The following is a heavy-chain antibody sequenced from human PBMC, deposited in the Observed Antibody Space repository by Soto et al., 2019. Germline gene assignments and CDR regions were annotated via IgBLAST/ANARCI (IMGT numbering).Heavy chain of an antibody. Sequence: QVQLVQSGAEVKKPGSSVKVSCKASGGTFSSYAISWVRQAPGQGLEWMGGIIPIFGTANYAQKFQGRVTSSADEAAGTGCLGLGCLRSEDTAVYYCAREPSLSFGGSIYYYGMDVWGQGTTVTVSS. CDR1: GGTFSSYA. D-gene: IGHD3-10*01. J-gene: IGHJ6*02. V-gene: IGHV1-69*12. CDR3: AREPSLSFGGSIYYYGMDV. CDR2: IIPIFGTA.